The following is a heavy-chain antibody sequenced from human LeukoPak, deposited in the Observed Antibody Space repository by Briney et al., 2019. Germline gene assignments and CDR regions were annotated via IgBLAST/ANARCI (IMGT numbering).Heavy chain of an antibody. CDR1: GFSVSSNY. CDR2: IRYDGSNK. CDR3: AKRSSGWYNWFDP. V-gene: IGHV3-30*02. Sequence: GGSLRLSCAASGFSVSSNYMTWVRQAPGKGLEWVAFIRYDGSNKYYADSVKGRFTISRDNSKNTLYLQMNSLRAEDTAVYYCAKRSSGWYNWFDPWGQGTLVTVSS. D-gene: IGHD6-19*01. J-gene: IGHJ5*02.